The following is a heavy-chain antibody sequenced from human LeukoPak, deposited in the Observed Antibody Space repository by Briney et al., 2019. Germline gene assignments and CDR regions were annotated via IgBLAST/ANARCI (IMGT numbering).Heavy chain of an antibody. Sequence: GRSLRLSCAASGFTFNSYAVHWVRQAPGKGLEWVAVTSYDGSISFYAASVKGRFTISRDNSKNTLYLQMNSLRAEDTAVYYCAKRVYYYFDYWGQGTLVTVSS. CDR1: GFTFNSYA. CDR3: AKRVYYYFDY. CDR2: TSYDGSIS. J-gene: IGHJ4*02. V-gene: IGHV3-30-3*02. D-gene: IGHD2-8*01.